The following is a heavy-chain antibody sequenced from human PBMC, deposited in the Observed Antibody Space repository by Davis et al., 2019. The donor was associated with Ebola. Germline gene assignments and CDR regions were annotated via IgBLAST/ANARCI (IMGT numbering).Heavy chain of an antibody. Sequence: PSETLSLTCTVSGGSISSSSYYWSWIRQPPGKGLEWIGYIYYSGSTYYNPSLKSRVTISVDTSKNQFSLKLSSVTAADTAVYYCARYITGTTDAFDIWGQGTMVTVSS. V-gene: IGHV4-30-4*08. CDR1: GGSISSSSYY. J-gene: IGHJ3*02. CDR3: ARYITGTTDAFDI. CDR2: IYYSGST. D-gene: IGHD1-7*01.